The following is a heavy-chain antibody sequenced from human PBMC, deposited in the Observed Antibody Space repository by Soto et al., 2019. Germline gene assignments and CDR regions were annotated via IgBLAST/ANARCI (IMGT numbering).Heavy chain of an antibody. CDR3: AIIFSYEKAAFDI. CDR1: GASVSSGSGGYY. D-gene: IGHD3-16*01. CDR2: IYYSGST. J-gene: IGHJ3*02. V-gene: IGHV4-31*03. Sequence: QVQLQESGPGLVTPSQTLSLTCTVSGASVSSGSGGYYWSWIRQYPGKGLEWIGFIYYSGSTYYNPSLKRRVSVSLDKSQSQFSLRLTSVTAADTAVYYCAIIFSYEKAAFDIWGQGTMVTVSS.